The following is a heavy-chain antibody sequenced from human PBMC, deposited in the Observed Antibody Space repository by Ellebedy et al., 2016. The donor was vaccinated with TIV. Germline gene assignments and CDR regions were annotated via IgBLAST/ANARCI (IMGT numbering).Heavy chain of an antibody. CDR1: GFSFRSYW. V-gene: IGHV3-7*01. J-gene: IGHJ3*02. CDR3: ATDGSYGDHLSPTHAFVM. D-gene: IGHD1-26*01. Sequence: GESLKISCVGSGFSFRSYWMSWVRQAPGKGLEWVANMRQDGGDKYYEDSVKGRFTIARDNAKNSLFLQMSSLRVEDTAVYYCATDGSYGDHLSPTHAFVMWGQGTMVTVSA. CDR2: MRQDGGDK.